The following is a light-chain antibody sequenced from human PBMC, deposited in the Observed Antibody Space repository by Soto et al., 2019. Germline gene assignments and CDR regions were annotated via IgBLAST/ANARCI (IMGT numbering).Light chain of an antibody. CDR3: QQYGSSPRT. Sequence: EIVLTQSPGTLSLSPGESATLSCRASQSVSSSYLAWYQQKPGQAPRLLIYGASSMATGIPDRVSGSGSGTDFTLTISRLEPEDFEVYYCQQYGSSPRTFGQGTKVEIK. V-gene: IGKV3-20*01. CDR2: GAS. CDR1: QSVSSSY. J-gene: IGKJ1*01.